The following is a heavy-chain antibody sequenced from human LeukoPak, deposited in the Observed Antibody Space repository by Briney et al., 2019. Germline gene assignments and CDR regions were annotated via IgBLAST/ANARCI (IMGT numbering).Heavy chain of an antibody. Sequence: PSETLSLTCTVSGGSISSYYWSWIRQPPGKGLEWIGYIYYSGSTNYNPSLKSRVTISVDTSKNQFSLKLSSVTAADTAVYYCARDPKAGAFDIWGQGTMVTVSS. D-gene: IGHD6-13*01. CDR1: GGSISSYY. CDR2: IYYSGST. J-gene: IGHJ3*02. V-gene: IGHV4-59*01. CDR3: ARDPKAGAFDI.